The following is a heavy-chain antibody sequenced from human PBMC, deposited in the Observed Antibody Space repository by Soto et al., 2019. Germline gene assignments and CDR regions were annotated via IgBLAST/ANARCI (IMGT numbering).Heavy chain of an antibody. J-gene: IGHJ4*02. CDR2: IKQDGSEK. D-gene: IGHD5-12*01. Sequence: EVQLVESGGGLVQPGGSLRLSCAASGFTFSSYGMSWVRQAPGKWLEGVANIKQDGSEKYYVDSVKGRFTISRDNAKNALYMQMNSLRAEDTAVYYCARDARGAMATMYYFDYWGEGTLVTGSS. V-gene: IGHV3-7*03. CDR3: ARDARGAMATMYYFDY. CDR1: GFTFSSYG.